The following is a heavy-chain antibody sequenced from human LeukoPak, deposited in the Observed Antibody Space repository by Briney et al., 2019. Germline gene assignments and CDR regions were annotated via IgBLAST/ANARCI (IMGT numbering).Heavy chain of an antibody. V-gene: IGHV4-4*02. Sequence: SETLSLTCAVSGGSISSSNWWSWVRQPPGKGLEWIGEIYHSGSTNYNPSLKSRVTISVDKSKNQFSLKLSSVTAADTAVYYCARGRYCSSTSCWRNAFDIWGQGTMVTVSS. CDR2: IYHSGST. J-gene: IGHJ3*02. CDR1: GGSISSSNW. CDR3: ARGRYCSSTSCWRNAFDI. D-gene: IGHD2-2*01.